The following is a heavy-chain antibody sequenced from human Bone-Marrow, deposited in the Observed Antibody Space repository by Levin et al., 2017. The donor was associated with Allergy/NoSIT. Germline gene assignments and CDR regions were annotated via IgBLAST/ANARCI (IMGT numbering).Heavy chain of an antibody. CDR1: GESIDSFS. Sequence: NSSETLSLTCSVSGESIDSFSWSWIRQPAGKGLEWIGRIYTRGKTYYNASLKSRVTMSGDTSKNHFSLKLTSVTAADTAVYYCARDSQVLGFDYWGQGTPVTISS. V-gene: IGHV4-4*07. CDR3: ARDSQVLGFDY. D-gene: IGHD3-16*01. CDR2: IYTRGKT. J-gene: IGHJ4*02.